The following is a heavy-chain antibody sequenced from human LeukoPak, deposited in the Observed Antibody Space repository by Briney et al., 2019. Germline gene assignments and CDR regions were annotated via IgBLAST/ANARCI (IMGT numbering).Heavy chain of an antibody. J-gene: IGHJ4*02. Sequence: SETLSLTCTVSGGSISSSSYYWSWIRQPPGKGLEWIGYIYYSGSTNYNPSLKSRVTISVDTSKNQFSLKLSSVTAADTAVYYCAREIAGYYYGSGSYYYYFDYWGQGTLVTVSS. V-gene: IGHV4-61*01. CDR1: GGSISSSSYY. CDR3: AREIAGYYYGSGSYYYYFDY. D-gene: IGHD3-10*01. CDR2: IYYSGST.